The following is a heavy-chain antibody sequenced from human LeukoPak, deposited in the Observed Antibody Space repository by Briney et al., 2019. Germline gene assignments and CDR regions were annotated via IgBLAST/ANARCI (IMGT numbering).Heavy chain of an antibody. J-gene: IGHJ6*02. Sequence: GGSLRLSCAASGFTFSSYAMSWVREARGKGGEGVSAMSGSGGSTYYADSVKGRFTISRENCKNTLYLQMNSPRAEDTAVYYSAKDLGDFGVVIRPNPWNYSRMDVWGQGTTVTVSS. V-gene: IGHV3-23*01. CDR3: AKDLGDFGVVIRPNPWNYSRMDV. D-gene: IGHD3-16*02. CDR1: GFTFSSYA. CDR2: MSGSGGST.